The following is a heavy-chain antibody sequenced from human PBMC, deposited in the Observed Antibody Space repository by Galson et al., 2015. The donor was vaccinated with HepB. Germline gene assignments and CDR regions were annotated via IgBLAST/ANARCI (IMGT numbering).Heavy chain of an antibody. CDR3: ARHYRPGYFDSSGYDAFDI. Sequence: SETVSLTCTVSGGSISYYYWSWIRQPPGKGLEWLGYIYYSGSTTYNTSLKSRVTISVDTSENQFSLRLSSVTAADTADYYCARHYRPGYFDSSGYDAFDIWGQGTMVTVSS. CDR2: IYYSGST. CDR1: GGSISYYY. D-gene: IGHD3-22*01. J-gene: IGHJ3*02. V-gene: IGHV4-59*08.